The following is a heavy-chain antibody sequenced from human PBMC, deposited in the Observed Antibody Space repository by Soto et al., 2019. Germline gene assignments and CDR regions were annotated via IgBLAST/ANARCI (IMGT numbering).Heavy chain of an antibody. CDR2: ISGSGGST. CDR1: GFTFSSYA. V-gene: IGHV3-23*01. D-gene: IGHD1-20*01. J-gene: IGHJ5*02. Sequence: EVQLLESGGCLVQPGGYLRLSCAASGFTFSSYAMSWVRQAPGKGLEWVAAISGSGGSTYYADSEKGRFTISRDNSNKTVNLQMNSLRAEDTAVYYCAKGDGMGLICNLFYPWGQGPLVTVSS. CDR3: AKGDGMGLICNLFYP.